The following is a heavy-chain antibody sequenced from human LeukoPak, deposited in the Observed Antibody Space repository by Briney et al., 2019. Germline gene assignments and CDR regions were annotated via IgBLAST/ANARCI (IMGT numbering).Heavy chain of an antibody. Sequence: GGSLRLSCAASGFTFSDFYMSWIRQAPGKGLEWVSDISGSGTTVYYADSVKGRFTISRDNVKNSLFLQMNSMRAEDTAVYFCARERYRGNYSPWGQGTLVTVSS. V-gene: IGHV3-11*01. CDR3: ARERYRGNYSP. CDR2: ISGSGTTV. CDR1: GFTFSDFY. D-gene: IGHD1-7*01. J-gene: IGHJ5*02.